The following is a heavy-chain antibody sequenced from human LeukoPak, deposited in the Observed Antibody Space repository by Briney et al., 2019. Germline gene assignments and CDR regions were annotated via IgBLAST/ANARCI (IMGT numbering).Heavy chain of an antibody. CDR3: ARDRALLRYFDWSSRNWFDP. CDR1: GFTLSSYG. CDR2: IWYYGSNK. V-gene: IGHV3-33*01. J-gene: IGHJ5*02. Sequence: GGSLRLSCAASGFTLSSYGMHWVRQAPGKGLEWVAVIWYYGSNKYYADSVKGRFTISRDNSKNTLYLQMDSLRAEDTAVYYCARDRALLRYFDWSSRNWFDPWGQGTLVTVSS. D-gene: IGHD3-9*01.